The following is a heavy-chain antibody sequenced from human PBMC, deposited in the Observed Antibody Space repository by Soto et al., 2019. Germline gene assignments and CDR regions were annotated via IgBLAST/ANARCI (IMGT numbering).Heavy chain of an antibody. Sequence: QVQLVESGGGVVQPGRSLRLSCAASGFTFSSYGMHWVRQAPGKGLEWVAVIWYDGSNKYYADSVKGRFTISRDNSKNTLYLQMNSLRAEDTAVYYCARDDYGDYVGFFDYWGQGTLVTVSS. CDR2: IWYDGSNK. CDR1: GFTFSSYG. J-gene: IGHJ4*02. CDR3: ARDDYGDYVGFFDY. V-gene: IGHV3-33*01. D-gene: IGHD4-17*01.